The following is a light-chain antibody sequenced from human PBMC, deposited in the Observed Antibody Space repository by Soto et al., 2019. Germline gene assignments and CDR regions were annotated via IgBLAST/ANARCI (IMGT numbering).Light chain of an antibody. CDR2: GAS. CDR1: QSVSSN. CDR3: QQYHNWPPWPT. J-gene: IGKJ3*01. Sequence: EIVMTQSPATLSVSPGERATLSCRASQSVSSNLAWYQQKPGQAPRLLIYGASTRATAIPARFSGSGSGAEFTLTISSLQSEDFAVYYCQQYHNWPPWPTFGPGTKVDIK. V-gene: IGKV3-15*01.